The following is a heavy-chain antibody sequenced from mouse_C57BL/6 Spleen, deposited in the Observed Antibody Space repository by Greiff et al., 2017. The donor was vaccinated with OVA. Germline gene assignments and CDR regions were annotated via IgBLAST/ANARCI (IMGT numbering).Heavy chain of an antibody. D-gene: IGHD1-1*01. CDR3: TGSYGRDY. Sequence: VQLKESGGGLVQPGGSMKLSCVASGFTFSNYWMNWVRQSPETGLEWVAQIRLKSDNYATHYAESVKGRFTISRDDSKSSVYLQMNNLRAEDTGIYYCTGSYGRDYWGQGTLVTVSA. CDR1: GFTFSNYW. V-gene: IGHV6-3*01. J-gene: IGHJ3*01. CDR2: IRLKSDNYAT.